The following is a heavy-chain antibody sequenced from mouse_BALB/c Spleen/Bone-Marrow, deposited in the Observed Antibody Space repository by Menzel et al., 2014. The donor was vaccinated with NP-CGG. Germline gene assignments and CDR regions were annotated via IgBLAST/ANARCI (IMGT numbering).Heavy chain of an antibody. CDR1: GFNIKDTY. Sequence: VQLQQPGAELVKPGASVKLSCTASGFNIKDTYMHWVKQRPEQGLEWIGRIDPANGNTKYDPKSQGKATITADTSSNTAYLQLSSLTSEDTAVYYCANYYYGYYFDSWGQGTTLTVSS. D-gene: IGHD1-1*01. V-gene: IGHV14-3*02. CDR3: ANYYYGYYFDS. J-gene: IGHJ2*01. CDR2: IDPANGNT.